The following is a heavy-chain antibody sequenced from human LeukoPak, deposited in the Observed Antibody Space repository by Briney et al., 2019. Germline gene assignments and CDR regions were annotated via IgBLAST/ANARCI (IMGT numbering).Heavy chain of an antibody. J-gene: IGHJ4*02. CDR2: IYDTGST. D-gene: IGHD6-19*01. V-gene: IGHV4-59*01. CDR3: ARSYSSGLYYFDY. Sequence: SETLSLTCTVSGGSISSYYWSWIRQPPGKGLEWIGYIYDTGSTNYNPSLKSRVTISVDTSKNQFSLKLSSVTAADTAMYHCARSYSSGLYYFDYWGQGTLVTVSS. CDR1: GGSISSYY.